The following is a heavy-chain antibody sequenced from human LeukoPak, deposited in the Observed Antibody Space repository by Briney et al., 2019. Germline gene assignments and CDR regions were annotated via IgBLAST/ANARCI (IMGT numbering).Heavy chain of an antibody. V-gene: IGHV4-34*01. D-gene: IGHD6-13*01. CDR1: GGSFSGYY. CDR2: INHSGGT. J-gene: IGHJ5*02. CDR3: ARALPGAAAGTYNWFDP. Sequence: PSETLSLTCAVYGGSFSGYYWSWIRQPPGKGLEWIGEINHSGGTNYNPSLKSRVTISVDTSKNQFSLKLSSVTAADTAVYYCARALPGAAAGTYNWFDPWGQGTLVTVSS.